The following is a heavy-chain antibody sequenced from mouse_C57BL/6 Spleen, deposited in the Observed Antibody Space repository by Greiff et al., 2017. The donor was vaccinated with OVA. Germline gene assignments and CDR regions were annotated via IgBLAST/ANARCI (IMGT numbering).Heavy chain of an antibody. CDR3: ARDSSGPMDY. CDR2: INPYNGGT. V-gene: IGHV1-19*01. CDR1: GYTFTDYY. Sequence: LVEPGASVKMSCKASGYTFTDYYMNWVKQSHGKSLEWIGVINPYNGGTSYNQKFKGKATLTVDKSSSTAYMELNSLTSEDSAVYYCARDSSGPMDYWGQGTSVTVSS. J-gene: IGHJ4*01. D-gene: IGHD3-2*02.